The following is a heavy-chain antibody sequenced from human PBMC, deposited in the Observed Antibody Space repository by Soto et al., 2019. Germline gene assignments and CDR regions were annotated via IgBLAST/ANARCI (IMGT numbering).Heavy chain of an antibody. Sequence: SETLSLTCTISGGSVSDYYWSWIQQSTGQGLEWIGYIYASGSPYYNPSLRSRVTISADTSKNQISLKLTSPTAADTAVYYCARGVGSSPPQYWGRGTLVTVSS. CDR2: IYASGSP. J-gene: IGHJ4*02. V-gene: IGHV4-59*02. CDR3: ARGVGSSPPQY. CDR1: GGSVSDYY. D-gene: IGHD1-26*01.